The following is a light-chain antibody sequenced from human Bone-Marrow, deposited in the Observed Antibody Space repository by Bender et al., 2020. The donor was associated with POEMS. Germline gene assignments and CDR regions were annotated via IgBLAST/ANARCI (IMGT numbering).Light chain of an antibody. CDR3: RSYDISLSGWV. CDR1: SSNMGAGYG. V-gene: IGLV1-40*01. Sequence: QSVLTQPPSVSGAPGQTVTISCTGTSSNMGAGYGVNWYQQLPGTAPKLLIYNNENRPSGVPDRISGSKSGTSASLAITGLQAEDEADYYCRSYDISLSGWVFGGGTKLTAL. J-gene: IGLJ3*02. CDR2: NNE.